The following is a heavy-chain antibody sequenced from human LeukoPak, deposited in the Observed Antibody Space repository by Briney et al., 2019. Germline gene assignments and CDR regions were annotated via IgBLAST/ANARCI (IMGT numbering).Heavy chain of an antibody. CDR1: GFTFSNYW. Sequence: GGSLRLSCVASGFTFSNYWMSWVRQAPGKGLEWVASIKQDGSEKHYVDSVKGRFTISRDNAKNSLYLQMNSPRADDTAVYYCARLYSSSVNFWGQGTMVTVSS. CDR3: ARLYSSSVNF. CDR2: IKQDGSEK. D-gene: IGHD6-13*01. V-gene: IGHV3-7*01. J-gene: IGHJ4*02.